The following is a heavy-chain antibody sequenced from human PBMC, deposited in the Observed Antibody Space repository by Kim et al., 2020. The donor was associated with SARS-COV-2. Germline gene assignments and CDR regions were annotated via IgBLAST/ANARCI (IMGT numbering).Heavy chain of an antibody. V-gene: IGHV3-23*01. CDR3: AKIQGPWYFYRDV. CDR1: GFTFSTYA. CDR2: LTNTGATT. J-gene: IGHJ6*03. Sequence: GGSLRLSCTASGFTFSTYAMSWVRQAPGKGLEWVSTLTNTGATTYYADSVKGRFTISRDNSKNTLYLQMNSLRAEDTAVYYCAKIQGPWYFYRDVWDKGTTVSVSS.